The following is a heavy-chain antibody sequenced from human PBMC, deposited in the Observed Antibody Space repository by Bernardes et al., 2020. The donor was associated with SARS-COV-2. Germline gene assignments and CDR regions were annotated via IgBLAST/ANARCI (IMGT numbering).Heavy chain of an antibody. V-gene: IGHV3-74*01. J-gene: IGHJ4*02. CDR3: ARDVAGREDF. D-gene: IGHD1-26*01. CDR2: INEDGTTT. CDR1: KFTVSRFW. Sequence: GSLRLSCAASKFTVSRFWMHWVRPVPGKGLVWVSRINEDGTTTDYADSVKGRFTISRDNAKNTLFLQMNSLRAEDTAIYYCARDVAGREDFWGPGTLVTVSS.